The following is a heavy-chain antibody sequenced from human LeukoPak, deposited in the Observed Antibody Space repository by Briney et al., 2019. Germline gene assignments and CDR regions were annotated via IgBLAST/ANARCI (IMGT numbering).Heavy chain of an antibody. V-gene: IGHV3-73*01. D-gene: IGHD3-10*01. Sequence: GGSLRLSCAASGFTLSGSAMHWVRQASGKGLEWVGRIRSKANSYATAYAASVKGRFTISRDDSKNTAYLQMYSLKTEDTAVYYCVFGEAGYWGQGTLVTVSS. CDR3: VFGEAGY. CDR1: GFTLSGSA. CDR2: IRSKANSYAT. J-gene: IGHJ4*02.